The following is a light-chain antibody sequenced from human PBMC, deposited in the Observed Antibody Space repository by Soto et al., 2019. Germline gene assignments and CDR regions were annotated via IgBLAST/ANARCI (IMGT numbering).Light chain of an antibody. Sequence: DIQMTQSPSSLSASVGDRVTITCRASQSIGSYLNWYHLKPGKAPKLLIYGASTLQSEVPSRFNGGGSGTDFTLTISILQPEDFATYYCQQSYITPLSFGPGTKVDIK. V-gene: IGKV1-39*01. J-gene: IGKJ3*01. CDR2: GAS. CDR3: QQSYITPLS. CDR1: QSIGSY.